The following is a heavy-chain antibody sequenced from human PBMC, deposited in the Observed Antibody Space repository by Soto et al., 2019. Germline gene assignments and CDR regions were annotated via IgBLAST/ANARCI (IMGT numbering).Heavy chain of an antibody. CDR1: GYSFSQYY. V-gene: IGHV1-2*02. D-gene: IGHD5-12*01. Sequence: QVQLVQSGAEVEKPGASVTVSCKASGYSFSQYYLHWVRQAPGQGPEWMGWINPNSGATKYARKFQGRVTMTRDTSVRTAFMELKWLQSDDTAVYYCARESGGATATLDYYYFYMDVWGRGTTVTVSS. CDR3: ARESGGATATLDYYYFYMDV. J-gene: IGHJ6*03. CDR2: INPNSGAT.